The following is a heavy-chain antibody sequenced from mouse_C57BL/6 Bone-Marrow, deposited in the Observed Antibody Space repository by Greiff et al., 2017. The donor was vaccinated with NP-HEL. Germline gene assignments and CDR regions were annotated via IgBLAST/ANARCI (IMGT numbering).Heavy chain of an antibody. CDR1: GYTFTEYT. Sequence: VVKPGASVKLSCKASGYTFTEYTIHCVKQRSGQGLEWIGWFYPGSGSIKYNEKFKDKATLTADKSSSTAYMEISRLTSEDSAVYFCARHEDHFYYGYDYWGQGTTLTVSS. CDR2: FYPGSGSI. CDR3: ARHEDHFYYGYDY. D-gene: IGHD2-2*01. J-gene: IGHJ2*01. V-gene: IGHV1-62-2*01.